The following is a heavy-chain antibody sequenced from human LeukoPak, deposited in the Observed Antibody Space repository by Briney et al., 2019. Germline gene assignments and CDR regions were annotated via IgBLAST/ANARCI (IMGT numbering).Heavy chain of an antibody. CDR1: GYTFTGYY. Sequence: ASVKVSCKASGYTFTGYYMHWVRQAPGQGLEWMGWINPNSGGTNYAQKFQGRVTMTRDTSISTAYMELSRLRSDDTAVYYCARVFIGTTGIVGYWGQGTLVTVSS. D-gene: IGHD2/OR15-2a*01. V-gene: IGHV1-2*02. CDR2: INPNSGGT. CDR3: ARVFIGTTGIVGY. J-gene: IGHJ4*02.